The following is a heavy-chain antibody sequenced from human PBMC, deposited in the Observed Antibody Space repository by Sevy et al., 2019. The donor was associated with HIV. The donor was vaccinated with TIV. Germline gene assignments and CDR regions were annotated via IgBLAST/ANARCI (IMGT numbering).Heavy chain of an antibody. CDR1: GFTFSSYA. V-gene: IGHV3-23*01. CDR3: ANSTATASAAGTVGAWFDP. D-gene: IGHD6-13*01. J-gene: IGHJ5*02. CDR2: ISGSGGST. Sequence: GGSLRLSCAASGFTFSSYAMSWVRQAPGKGLEWVSAISGSGGSTYDADSVKGRFTISRDNSKNTLYLQMNSLRAEDTAVYYCANSTATASAAGTVGAWFDPWGQGTLVTVSS.